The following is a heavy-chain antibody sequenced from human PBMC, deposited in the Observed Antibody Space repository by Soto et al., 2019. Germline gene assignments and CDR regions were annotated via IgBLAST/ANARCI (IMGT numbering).Heavy chain of an antibody. CDR1: GYTFTSYY. J-gene: IGHJ4*02. Sequence: QVQLVQSGAEVTKPGASVKLSCKASGYTFTSYYIHWVRQAPGQGLEWVAMINPGGGRTKNAQKFQGSVTLTRDTSTRTVDMERSSLTSADTAVYYCARGPSCGGDCYLFDYWGQGSLVTVSS. CDR3: ARGPSCGGDCYLFDY. D-gene: IGHD2-21*02. V-gene: IGHV1-46*01. CDR2: INPGGGRT.